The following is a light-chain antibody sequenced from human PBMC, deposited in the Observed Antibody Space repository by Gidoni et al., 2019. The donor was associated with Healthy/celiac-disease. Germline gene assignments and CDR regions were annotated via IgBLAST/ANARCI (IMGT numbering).Light chain of an antibody. CDR1: QSISSY. CDR3: QHSYSTPYT. V-gene: IGKV1-39*01. J-gene: IGKJ2*01. Sequence: DIQMTQSPSSLSASVGDRVTITCRASQSISSYLNWYQQKPGKAPKLLIYAAASLQSGVPSRFSGSGAGTDFTLTISSLQPEDFATYYCQHSYSTPYTFXQXTKLEIK. CDR2: AAA.